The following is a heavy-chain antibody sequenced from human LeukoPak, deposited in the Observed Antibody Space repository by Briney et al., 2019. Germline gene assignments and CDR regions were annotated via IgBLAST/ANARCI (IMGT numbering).Heavy chain of an antibody. Sequence: SETLSLTCTVSVDSMRSYYWSWIRQSPGKGLEWIGYIFYSGTATYNPSLQSRVTFAIDTSKNQFSLRLTSVTAADTAVYYCASCIDLGIVGATSLFEYWGQGTPVAVPS. J-gene: IGHJ4*02. D-gene: IGHD1-26*01. CDR1: VDSMRSYY. V-gene: IGHV4-59*01. CDR2: IFYSGTA. CDR3: ASCIDLGIVGATSLFEY.